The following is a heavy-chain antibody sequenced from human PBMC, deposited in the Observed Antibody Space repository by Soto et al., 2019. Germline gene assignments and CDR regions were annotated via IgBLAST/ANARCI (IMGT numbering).Heavy chain of an antibody. J-gene: IGHJ4*02. CDR3: ARGRVAAAGTRGNTFDY. D-gene: IGHD6-13*01. CDR1: GGTFSSYA. Sequence: SVKVSCKASGGTFSSYAISLVRQAPGQGLEWMGGIIPIFGTANYAQKFQGRVTITADESTSTAYMELSSLRSEDTAVYYCARGRVAAAGTRGNTFDYWGQGTLVTVSS. V-gene: IGHV1-69*13. CDR2: IIPIFGTA.